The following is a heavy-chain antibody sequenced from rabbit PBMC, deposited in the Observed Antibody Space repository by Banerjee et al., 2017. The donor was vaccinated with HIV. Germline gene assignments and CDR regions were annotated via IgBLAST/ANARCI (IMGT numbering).Heavy chain of an antibody. D-gene: IGHD2-1*01. V-gene: IGHV1S40*01. Sequence: QSLEESGGDLVKPGASLTLSCKASGFDFSSYYMCWVRQAPGKGLEWIACIYVGSSGSTAYASWAKGRFTISKTSSTTVTLQMTSLTAADTATYFCARDYRYDDLISFDLWGPGTLVTVS. CDR2: IYVGSSGST. CDR3: ARDYRYDDLISFDL. CDR1: GFDFSSYY. J-gene: IGHJ4*01.